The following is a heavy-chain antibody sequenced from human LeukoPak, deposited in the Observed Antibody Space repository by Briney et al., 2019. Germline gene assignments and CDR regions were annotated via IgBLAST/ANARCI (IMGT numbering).Heavy chain of an antibody. V-gene: IGHV3-53*01. CDR2: AFSDGRT. J-gene: IGHJ4*02. CDR3: ARGDFDY. Sequence: GGSLRLSCAASGFTFSSYAMHWVRQAPGKGLEWVSIAFSDGRTFYADSVKGRFTISRDSSKNTVFLQMNSLRAEDTAVYYCARGDFDYWGQGTLVTVSS. CDR1: GFTFSSYA.